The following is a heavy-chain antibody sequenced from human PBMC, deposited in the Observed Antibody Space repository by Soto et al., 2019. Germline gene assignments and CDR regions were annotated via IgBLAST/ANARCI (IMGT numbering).Heavy chain of an antibody. D-gene: IGHD5-12*01. CDR2: ISSSRTTI. CDR1: GFTFSIYE. V-gene: IGHV3-48*03. Sequence: GGSLRLSCAASGFTFSIYEMNCVRQAPGKGLEWVSYISSSRTTIYYADSVKGRFTISRDNAKNSLYLQMNSLRAEDTAVYYCARASRGPWDYFEYSGQGTLVTLSS. CDR3: ARASRGPWDYFEY. J-gene: IGHJ4*02.